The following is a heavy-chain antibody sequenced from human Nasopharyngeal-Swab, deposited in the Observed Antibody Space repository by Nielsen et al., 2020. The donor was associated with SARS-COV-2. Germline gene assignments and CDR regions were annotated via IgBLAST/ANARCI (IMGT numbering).Heavy chain of an antibody. Sequence: GESLKISCAASGFIFSHYGIHWVRQAPGKGLEYLSTISGNGDRTYYAESVKGRFTISRDDSKNMMYLQMGSLRVEDTAVYYCARVSGGSLKNSFDLWGQGTRVTVSS. J-gene: IGHJ3*01. CDR2: ISGNGDRT. CDR3: ARVSGGSLKNSFDL. D-gene: IGHD3-16*01. V-gene: IGHV3-64*02. CDR1: GFIFSHYG.